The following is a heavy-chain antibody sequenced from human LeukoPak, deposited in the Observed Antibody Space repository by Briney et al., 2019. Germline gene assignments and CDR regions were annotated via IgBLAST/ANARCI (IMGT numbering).Heavy chain of an antibody. CDR3: ATGRNYDSSGYYYSY. V-gene: IGHV1-24*01. D-gene: IGHD3-22*01. Sequence: VASVKVSCKVSGYTLTELSMHWVRQAPGKGLEWMGGFDPEVGETIYAQKFQGRVTMTEDTSTDTAYMELSSLRSEDTAVYYCATGRNYDSSGYYYSYWGQGTLVTVSS. CDR2: FDPEVGET. CDR1: GYTLTELS. J-gene: IGHJ4*02.